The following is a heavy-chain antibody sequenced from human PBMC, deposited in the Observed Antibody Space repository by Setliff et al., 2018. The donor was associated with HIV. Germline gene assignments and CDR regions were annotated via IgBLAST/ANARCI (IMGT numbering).Heavy chain of an antibody. CDR1: GDSISSYY. J-gene: IGHJ4*02. CDR3: AGDYAGSGRPFDY. Sequence: PSETLSLTCTVSGDSISSYYWSWIRQPAGMGLEWIGRFDSSGGTDYNPSLKSRVTISKDTSKNQLSLKLTSVTAADTAVYFCAGDYAGSGRPFDYWGQGTLVTVSS. V-gene: IGHV4-4*07. D-gene: IGHD6-19*01. CDR2: FDSSGGT.